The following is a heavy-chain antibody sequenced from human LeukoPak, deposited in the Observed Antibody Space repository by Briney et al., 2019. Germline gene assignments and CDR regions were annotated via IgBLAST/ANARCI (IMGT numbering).Heavy chain of an antibody. V-gene: IGHV3-48*03. CDR1: GFTFSSYE. J-gene: IGHJ4*02. Sequence: GGSLRLSCAASGFTFSSYEMNWVRQAPGKGLEWVSYISSSGSTIYYADSVKGRFTISRDNAKNSLYLQMNSLRAEDTAVYYCARDEDSYGTVDYWGQGTLVTVSS. CDR2: ISSSGSTI. D-gene: IGHD5-18*01. CDR3: ARDEDSYGTVDY.